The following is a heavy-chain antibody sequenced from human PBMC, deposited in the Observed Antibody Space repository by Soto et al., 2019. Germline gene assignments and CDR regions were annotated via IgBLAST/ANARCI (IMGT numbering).Heavy chain of an antibody. CDR1: GGSISRDSYY. V-gene: IGHV4-31*03. D-gene: IGHD6-13*01. CDR2: IYYTGIT. Sequence: QVQLQESGPGLVKPSQTLSLTCSVSGGSISRDSYYWTWIRQHPGKGLEWIGYIYYTGITHYSPSLRTRVTISVDTSNSQFSLNLNSVTAADTALYYCATGTSSWFGSWGQGTLVTVSS. J-gene: IGHJ5*02. CDR3: ATGTSSWFGS.